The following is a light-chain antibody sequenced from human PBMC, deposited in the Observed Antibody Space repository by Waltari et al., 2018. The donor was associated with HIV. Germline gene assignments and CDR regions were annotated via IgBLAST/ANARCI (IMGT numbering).Light chain of an antibody. V-gene: IGLV7-46*01. CDR3: LLTSSNPLRV. CDR2: DTS. CDR1: TGTVTSGLL. J-gene: IGLJ2*01. Sequence: QAVVTPEPSLTLSPGGTVTLTCGSSTGTVTSGLLPSWFQQKPGQAPRALIYDTSNKYSWAPARFSGSLLGGKAALTLSGAQPEDEADYYCLLTSSNPLRVFGGGTKLTVL.